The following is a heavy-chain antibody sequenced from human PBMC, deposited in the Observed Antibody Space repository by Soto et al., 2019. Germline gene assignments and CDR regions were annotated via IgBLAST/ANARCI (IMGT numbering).Heavy chain of an antibody. CDR1: GFTFSTYW. J-gene: IGHJ5*02. Sequence: GGSLRLSCAASGFTFSTYWISWVRQAPGKGLEWVANIKVDGIEKYYLDSVKGRFTISRDNAKNSLFLQMNSLRAEDTALYYCARHYSSHNWFDPWGQGTLVTVCS. CDR3: ARHYSSHNWFDP. D-gene: IGHD5-18*01. V-gene: IGHV3-7*03. CDR2: IKVDGIEK.